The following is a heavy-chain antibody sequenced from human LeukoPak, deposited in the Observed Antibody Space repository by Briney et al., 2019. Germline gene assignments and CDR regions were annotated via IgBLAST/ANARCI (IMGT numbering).Heavy chain of an antibody. CDR2: ISFDGNNK. CDR1: GFIFSTYA. Sequence: GGSLRLSCAASGFIFSTYAMHWVRQAPGKGLEWVAVISFDGNNKYYADSVKGRFTISRDNPKNTLYLQTNSLRAEDTAVYYCARGDYGTYGYFDYWGQGTLVTVSS. CDR3: ARGDYGTYGYFDY. J-gene: IGHJ4*02. D-gene: IGHD4-11*01. V-gene: IGHV3-30-3*01.